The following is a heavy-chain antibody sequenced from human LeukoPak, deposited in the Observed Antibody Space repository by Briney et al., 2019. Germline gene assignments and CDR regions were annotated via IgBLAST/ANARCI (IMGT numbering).Heavy chain of an antibody. CDR3: AREAPTRIAAADPYYFDY. V-gene: IGHV1-69*13. CDR2: IIPIFGTA. J-gene: IGHJ4*02. Sequence: SVKVSCKASGGTFSSYAISWARQAPGQGLEWMGGIIPIFGTANYAQKFQGRVTITADESTSTAYMELSSLRSEDTAVYYCAREAPTRIAAADPYYFDYWGQGTLVTVSS. D-gene: IGHD6-13*01. CDR1: GGTFSSYA.